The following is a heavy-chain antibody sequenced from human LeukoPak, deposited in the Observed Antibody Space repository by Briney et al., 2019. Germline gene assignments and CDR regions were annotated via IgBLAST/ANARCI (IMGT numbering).Heavy chain of an antibody. D-gene: IGHD2-2*01. J-gene: IGHJ5*02. Sequence: ASVKVSCKASGYTFSSYGINWVRQAPGQGLEWMGWISAYNGNTNYSQKFQGRVTVTRDTSTSTAYMEVRSLRSDDTAAYFCARDGVPAAVSCPGRFDPWGQETLVTVSS. CDR1: GYTFSSYG. CDR2: ISAYNGNT. V-gene: IGHV1-18*01. CDR3: ARDGVPAAVSCPGRFDP.